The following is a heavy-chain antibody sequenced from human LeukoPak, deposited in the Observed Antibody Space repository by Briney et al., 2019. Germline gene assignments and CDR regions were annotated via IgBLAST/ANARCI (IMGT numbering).Heavy chain of an antibody. CDR3: ARSGMWDGYNSDY. D-gene: IGHD5-24*01. CDR1: GGSVSSGSYY. Sequence: SETLSLTCTVSGGSVSSGSYYWSWIRQPAGKGLEWIGRIYTSGSTNYNPSLKSRVTISVDTSKNQFSLKLSSVTAADTAVYYCARSGMWDGYNSDYWGQGTLVTVSS. CDR2: IYTSGST. J-gene: IGHJ4*02. V-gene: IGHV4-61*02.